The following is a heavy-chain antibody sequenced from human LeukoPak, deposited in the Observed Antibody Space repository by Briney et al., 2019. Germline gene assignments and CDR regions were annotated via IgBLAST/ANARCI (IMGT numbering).Heavy chain of an antibody. Sequence: PGGSLRLSCAASGFTFSSYAMSWVRQAPGKGLEWVSAISGSGGSTYYADSVKGRFTSSRDNAKNSLYLQMNSLRVEDTAVYFCATYYYDASGYHEGAFDIWGQGTMVIVSS. CDR1: GFTFSSYA. CDR2: ISGSGGST. CDR3: ATYYYDASGYHEGAFDI. V-gene: IGHV3-23*01. D-gene: IGHD3-22*01. J-gene: IGHJ3*02.